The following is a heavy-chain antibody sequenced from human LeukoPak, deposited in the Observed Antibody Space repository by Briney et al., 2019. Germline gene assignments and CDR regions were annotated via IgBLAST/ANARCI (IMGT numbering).Heavy chain of an antibody. CDR2: TYYSGST. Sequence: SETLSLTCTVSGGSISSYYWSWIRQPPGKGLEWIGYTYYSGSTNYNPSLKSRVTISIDTSKNQFSLKLSSVTAADTAVYYCARGYFPYMDVWGKGTTVTVSS. CDR3: ARGYFPYMDV. J-gene: IGHJ6*03. CDR1: GGSISSYY. V-gene: IGHV4-59*01. D-gene: IGHD1-1*01.